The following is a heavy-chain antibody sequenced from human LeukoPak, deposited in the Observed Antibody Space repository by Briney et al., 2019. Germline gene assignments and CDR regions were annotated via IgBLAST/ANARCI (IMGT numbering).Heavy chain of an antibody. CDR3: ARGSQSTWGFFAY. V-gene: IGHV3-33*01. Sequence: GGSLRLSCAASGFTFSNYGMHWVRQVPGKGLQWVAVIWYDGSNEYYTGSVKGRFTISRDNAHNTLYLQMNSLRAEDTAVYYCARGSQSTWGFFAYWGQGTRVTVSS. CDR1: GFTFSNYG. D-gene: IGHD1-1*01. CDR2: IWYDGSNE. J-gene: IGHJ4*02.